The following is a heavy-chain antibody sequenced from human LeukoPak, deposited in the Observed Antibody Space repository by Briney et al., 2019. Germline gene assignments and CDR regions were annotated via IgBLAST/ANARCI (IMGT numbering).Heavy chain of an antibody. Sequence: ASETLSLTCTVSGGSISSYYWRWIRQPPGKGLEWIGYVSYSGSTNYNPSLKSRVTISVDTSTNQFSLKLSSVTAADTAVYYCARNVGGLRGFEYWGQGTLVTVSS. J-gene: IGHJ4*02. CDR3: ARNVGGLRGFEY. CDR1: GGSISSYY. V-gene: IGHV4-59*01. CDR2: VSYSGST. D-gene: IGHD3-10*01.